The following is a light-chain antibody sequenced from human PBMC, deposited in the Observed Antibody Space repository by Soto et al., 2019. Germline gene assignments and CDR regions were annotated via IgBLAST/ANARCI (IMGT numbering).Light chain of an antibody. Sequence: DIQMTQSPSTLSPSVGDRVTITCRASQTIITWLAWYQQRPGKAPKLLIYDASTLETGVPSRFSGSGSGTEFTLTIRSLQPDDSAAYYCQQYNSYPYTIGRGTKLEIK. CDR1: QTIITW. CDR2: DAS. J-gene: IGKJ2*01. V-gene: IGKV1-5*01. CDR3: QQYNSYPYT.